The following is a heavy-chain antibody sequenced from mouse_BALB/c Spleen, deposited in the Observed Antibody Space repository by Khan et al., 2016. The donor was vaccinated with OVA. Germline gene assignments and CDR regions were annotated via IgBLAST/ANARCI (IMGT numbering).Heavy chain of an antibody. CDR1: GYSFTDYT. Sequence: VQLQQSGPELVKPGASVKISCKASGYSFTDYTMNWVKQSRGKNLEWIGLINPYNIGTNYNQKFKGKATLTVDKSSTTAHMELLSLTSEDSAVYYCARGGYGGLAYWGQGTLVTVSA. D-gene: IGHD1-1*01. J-gene: IGHJ3*01. CDR3: ARGGYGGLAY. CDR2: INPYNIGT. V-gene: IGHV1-18*01.